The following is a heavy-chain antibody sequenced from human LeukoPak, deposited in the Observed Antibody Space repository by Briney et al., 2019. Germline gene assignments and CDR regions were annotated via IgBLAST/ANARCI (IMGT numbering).Heavy chain of an antibody. CDR1: GGSISSYY. Sequence: SETLSLTCTVSGGSISSYYWSWIRQPPGKGLEWIGEINHSGSTNYNPSLKSRVTISVDTSKNQFSLKLSSVTAADTAVYYCARHGGTTVTGIDYWGQGTLVTVSS. V-gene: IGHV4-34*01. J-gene: IGHJ4*02. CDR3: ARHGGTTVTGIDY. CDR2: INHSGST. D-gene: IGHD4-17*01.